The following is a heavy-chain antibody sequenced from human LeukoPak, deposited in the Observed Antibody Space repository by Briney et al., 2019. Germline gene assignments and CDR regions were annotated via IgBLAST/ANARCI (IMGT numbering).Heavy chain of an antibody. V-gene: IGHV1-2*06. CDR3: ARSQNYHDRSGYSDDTFDV. J-gene: IGHJ3*01. D-gene: IGHD3-22*01. CDR1: GYTFTDNY. Sequence: ASVKVSCKASGYTFTDNYIHWMRQAPGQGLEWMGRVNPDSGGINYAQKFQGRVTMTRDTSINTAFVELRRLRSDDTATYYCARSQNYHDRSGYSDDTFDVWGHGTMITVSS. CDR2: VNPDSGGI.